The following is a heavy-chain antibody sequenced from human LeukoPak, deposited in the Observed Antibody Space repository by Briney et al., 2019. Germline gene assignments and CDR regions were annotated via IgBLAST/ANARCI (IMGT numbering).Heavy chain of an antibody. CDR1: GGSVSSYF. D-gene: IGHD2-2*01. J-gene: IGHJ4*02. CDR2: IYSSGST. CDR3: ARGGSRVFDF. Sequence: SETLSLTCTVSGGSVSSYFWSWIRQPPGKELEWIGYIYSSGSTSYNPSLKSRVTISVDTSKNQFSLKLTSVTAADTVVYYCARGGSRVFDFWGQGTLVTVSS. V-gene: IGHV4-4*09.